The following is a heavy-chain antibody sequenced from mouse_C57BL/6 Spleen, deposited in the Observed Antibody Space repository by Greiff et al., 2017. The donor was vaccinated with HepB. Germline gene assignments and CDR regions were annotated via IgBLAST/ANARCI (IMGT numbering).Heavy chain of an antibody. Sequence: EVKVVESGGGLVQPGGSLKLSCAASGFTFSDYYMYWVRQTPEKRLEWVAYISNGGGSTYYPDTVKGRFTISRDNAKNTLYLQMSRLKSEDTAMYYCARQLRRGYFDYWGQGTTLTVSS. CDR2: ISNGGGST. V-gene: IGHV5-12*01. CDR3: ARQLRRGYFDY. D-gene: IGHD3-2*02. J-gene: IGHJ2*01. CDR1: GFTFSDYY.